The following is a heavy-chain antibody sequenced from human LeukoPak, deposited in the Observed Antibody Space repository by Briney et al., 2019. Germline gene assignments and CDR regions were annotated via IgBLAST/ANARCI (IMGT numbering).Heavy chain of an antibody. CDR2: IKQDGSEK. D-gene: IGHD3-10*01. V-gene: IGHV3-7*03. J-gene: IGHJ4*02. CDR3: AKGLWFGELVG. CDR1: GFTFSSYW. Sequence: GGSLRLSCAASGFTFSSYWMSWVRQAPGKGLEWVANIKQDGSEKYYVDSVKGQFTISRDNAKNSLYLQMYSLRAEDTALYYCAKGLWFGELVGWGQGTLVTVSS.